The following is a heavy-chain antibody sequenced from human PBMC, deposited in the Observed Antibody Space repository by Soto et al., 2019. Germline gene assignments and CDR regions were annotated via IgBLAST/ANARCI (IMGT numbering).Heavy chain of an antibody. CDR1: GYTFTSYG. CDR3: ARDLGGSYYAPVDY. Sequence: QVQLVQSGAEVKKPGASVKVSCKASGYTFTSYGISWVRQAPGQGLEWMGWISAYNGNTKYAQKLQGRVTTTTDTSTSTAYMELRSLGSDDTAVYYCARDLGGSYYAPVDYWGQGTLVTVSS. J-gene: IGHJ4*02. CDR2: ISAYNGNT. D-gene: IGHD1-26*01. V-gene: IGHV1-18*01.